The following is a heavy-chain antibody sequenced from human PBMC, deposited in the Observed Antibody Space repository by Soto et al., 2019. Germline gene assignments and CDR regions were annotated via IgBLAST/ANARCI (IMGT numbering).Heavy chain of an antibody. D-gene: IGHD3-9*01. CDR1: GGTFSSYA. CDR2: IIPIFGTA. Sequence: QVQLVQSGAEVKKPGSSVKVSCKASGGTFSSYAISWVRQAPGQGLEWMGGIIPIFGTANYAQKFQGRVTITADESTSTAYMELSSLRSEDTAVYYCARGHLNYDILTGYYMNYWGQVTLVTVSS. CDR3: ARGHLNYDILTGYYMNY. V-gene: IGHV1-69*01. J-gene: IGHJ4*02.